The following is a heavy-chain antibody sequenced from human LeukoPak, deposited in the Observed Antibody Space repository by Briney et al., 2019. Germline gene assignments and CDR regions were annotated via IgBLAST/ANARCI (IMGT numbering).Heavy chain of an antibody. CDR3: AREGLVRGVIMSDAFDI. D-gene: IGHD3-10*02. J-gene: IGHJ3*02. CDR1: GYTFTSYA. Sequence: ASVKVSCKASGYTFTSYAMNWVRQAPGQGLEWMGWMNTNTGNPTYAQGFTGRFVFSLDTSVSTAYLQISSLKAEDTAVYYCAREGLVRGVIMSDAFDIWGQGTMVTVSS. V-gene: IGHV7-4-1*02. CDR2: MNTNTGNP.